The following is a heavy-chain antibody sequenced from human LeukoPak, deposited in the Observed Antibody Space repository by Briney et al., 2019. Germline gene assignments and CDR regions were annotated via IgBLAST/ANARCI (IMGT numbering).Heavy chain of an antibody. V-gene: IGHV3-73*01. D-gene: IGHD1-26*01. J-gene: IGHJ4*02. CDR1: GFTFSDSA. CDR2: IRSKPQSYAT. CDR3: TRVGPSTVVDY. Sequence: GGSLKLSCAASGFTFSDSAIHWVRQASGKGLEWVGRIRSKPQSYATAYDESLKGRFTISRDDSKNTAYLQMSSQKIEDTAVYYCTRVGPSTVVDYWGQGTQVTVSS.